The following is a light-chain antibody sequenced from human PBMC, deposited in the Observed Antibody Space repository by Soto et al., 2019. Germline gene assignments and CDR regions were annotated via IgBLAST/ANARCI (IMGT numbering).Light chain of an antibody. CDR3: QQYGSSPPLT. J-gene: IGKJ4*01. V-gene: IGKV3-20*01. Sequence: EFVLTQSPGKLSLSPGERATLSCRASQSISSSFLAWYQQKPGQAPRLLIYGASSRDTGIPDRFSGSGSGTDFTLTISRLEPEDFAVYYCQQYGSSPPLTFGGGTKVEIK. CDR1: QSISSSF. CDR2: GAS.